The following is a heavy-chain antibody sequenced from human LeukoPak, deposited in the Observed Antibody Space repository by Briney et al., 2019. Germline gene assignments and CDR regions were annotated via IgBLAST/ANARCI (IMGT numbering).Heavy chain of an antibody. V-gene: IGHV4-61*08. D-gene: IGHD3-9*01. CDR1: GGSISSGGYY. CDR2: IYYSGTT. CDR3: ARNYDILTGAFDP. Sequence: PAETLSLTCTVSGGSISSGGYYWSWIRQPPGKGREWIGYIYYSGTTNYNPSLKSRFTISVDTSKNQFSLKLSSVAAADTAVYYCARNYDILTGAFDPWGQGTLVTVSS. J-gene: IGHJ5*02.